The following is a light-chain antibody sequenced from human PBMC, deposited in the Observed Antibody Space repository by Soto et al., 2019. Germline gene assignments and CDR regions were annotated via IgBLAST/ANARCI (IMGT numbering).Light chain of an antibody. Sequence: THSPAPVSVLLSERATSSCRASQSVSNNLAWYQQRPGQAPRLLIYGASTRADGIPARFTGSGSGTEFTLTISSLQSEDFAVYYCQQYHIWPPWTSGQGTKVDIK. CDR2: GAS. CDR1: QSVSNN. J-gene: IGKJ1*01. V-gene: IGKV3-15*01. CDR3: QQYHIWPPWT.